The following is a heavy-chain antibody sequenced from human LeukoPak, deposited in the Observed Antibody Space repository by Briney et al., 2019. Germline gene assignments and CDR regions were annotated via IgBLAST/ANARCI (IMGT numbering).Heavy chain of an antibody. CDR3: ARAHIVGFDYYYYLDV. CDR2: IGFTTSYI. Sequence: PGGSLRLSCVGSGFTFSSHGMNWVRQAPGKGGLEWDSSIGFTTSYIYYADSVKGRFTISRDNAKNSLYLQMNSLRAEDTAVYYCARAHIVGFDYYYYLDVWGRGTTVTVSS. D-gene: IGHD3-16*02. V-gene: IGHV3-21*01. CDR1: GFTFSSHG. J-gene: IGHJ6*03.